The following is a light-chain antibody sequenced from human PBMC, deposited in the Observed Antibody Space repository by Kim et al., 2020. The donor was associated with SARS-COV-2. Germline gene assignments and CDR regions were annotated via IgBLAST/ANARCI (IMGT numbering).Light chain of an antibody. J-gene: IGKJ2*01. CDR2: AAS. V-gene: IGKV1-17*01. CDR3: LQHNNYPYT. Sequence: SVSVGDRVTITCRASQGIRNDLSWYQQKPGKAPKRLISAASSLQSGVPSRFSGSGSGTEFTLTISSLQPEDFATYYCLQHNNYPYTFGQGTKLE. CDR1: QGIRND.